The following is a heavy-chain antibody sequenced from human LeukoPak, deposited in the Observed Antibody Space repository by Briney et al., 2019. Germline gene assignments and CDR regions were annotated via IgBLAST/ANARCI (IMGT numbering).Heavy chain of an antibody. V-gene: IGHV3-21*01. CDR3: ARDSYSSSHFDY. CDR2: ISSSSSYI. D-gene: IGHD6-13*01. J-gene: IGHJ4*02. CDR1: GFTFSSYS. Sequence: GGSLRLSCAASGFTFSSYSMNWVRQAPGKGLEWVSSISSSSSYIYYADSVKGRFTISRDNAKNSLYLQMNSLRAEDTAVFYCARDSYSSSHFDYWGQGILVTVSS.